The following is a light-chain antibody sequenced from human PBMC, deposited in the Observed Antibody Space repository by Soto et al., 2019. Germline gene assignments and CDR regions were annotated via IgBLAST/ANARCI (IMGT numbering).Light chain of an antibody. Sequence: EIVMTQSPATLSVSPGERATLSCRASQSVRTNLAWYQQRPGQAPSLLIYGASTSASGIPVRFSGSGSGTEFILGISSLQSEDFAVYYCQQYSDWPLAFGPGTKVDIK. J-gene: IGKJ3*01. V-gene: IGKV3-15*01. CDR2: GAS. CDR3: QQYSDWPLA. CDR1: QSVRTN.